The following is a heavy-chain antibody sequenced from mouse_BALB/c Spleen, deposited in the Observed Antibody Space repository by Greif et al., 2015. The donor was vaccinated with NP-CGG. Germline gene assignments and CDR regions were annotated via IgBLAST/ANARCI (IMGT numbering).Heavy chain of an antibody. D-gene: IGHD1-1*01. CDR1: GYTFTSYW. J-gene: IGHJ3*01. CDR3: ATTVVATFAY. Sequence: VQLQQSGAELAKPGASVKMSCKASGYTFTSYWMHWVKQRPGQGLEWIGYINPITGYTEYNQKFKDKATLTADKSSSTAYMQLSSLTSEDSAVYYCATTVVATFAYWGQGTLVTVSA. V-gene: IGHV1-7*01. CDR2: INPITGYT.